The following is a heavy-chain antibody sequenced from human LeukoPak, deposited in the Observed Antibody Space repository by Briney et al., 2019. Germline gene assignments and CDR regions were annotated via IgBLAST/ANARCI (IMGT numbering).Heavy chain of an antibody. J-gene: IGHJ4*02. Sequence: GGALRLSCAASGFTFSSYDMTWVRQAPGKGLEWVSFIYSAGSTHYSDSVKGRFTISIDNSKNTLYLQMNSLRAEDTAVYYCARRAGAYTHPYDYWGQGTLVTVS. V-gene: IGHV3-53*01. CDR1: GFTFSSYD. D-gene: IGHD3-16*01. CDR3: ARRAGAYTHPYDY. CDR2: IYSAGST.